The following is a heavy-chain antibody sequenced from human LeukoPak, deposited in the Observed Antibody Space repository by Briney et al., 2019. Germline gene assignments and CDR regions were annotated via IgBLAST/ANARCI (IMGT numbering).Heavy chain of an antibody. CDR1: GYTFTSYY. Sequence: ASVKVSCKASGYTFTSYYMHWVRQAPGQGLEWMGIINPSGGSTSYAQKFQGRVTMTTDTSTSTAYMELRSLRSDDTAVYYCARDRPGVRFLEWLDDAFDIWGQGTMVTVSS. V-gene: IGHV1-46*01. D-gene: IGHD3-3*01. J-gene: IGHJ3*02. CDR2: INPSGGST. CDR3: ARDRPGVRFLEWLDDAFDI.